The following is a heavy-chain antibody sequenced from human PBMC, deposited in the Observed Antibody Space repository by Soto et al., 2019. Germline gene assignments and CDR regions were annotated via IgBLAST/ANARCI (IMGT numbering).Heavy chain of an antibody. D-gene: IGHD3-22*01. CDR1: GFNISSFA. CDR3: ARDIYYDASGYFDY. J-gene: IGHJ4*02. V-gene: IGHV3-30*14. Sequence: GGSMILSCATAGFNISSFARHWVRQTPGRGLEWLALTSYDGSDQYNAKSVKGRFTISRDNSKKTLYLHMNGLSAEDTAVYFCARDIYYDASGYFDYWGQGTQVTVSS. CDR2: TSYDGSDQ.